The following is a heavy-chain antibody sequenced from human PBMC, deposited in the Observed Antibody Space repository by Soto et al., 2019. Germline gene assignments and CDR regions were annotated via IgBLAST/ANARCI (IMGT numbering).Heavy chain of an antibody. V-gene: IGHV4-59*01. CDR2: IYYSGST. Sequence: SETLSLTCTVSGGSISSYYWGWIRQPPGKGLEWIGYIYYSGSTHYNPSLKSRVTISVDTSKNQFSLKVSSVTAADTAVYYCVRAGGVVAARPPEDYWGQGTLVTVSS. CDR3: VRAGGVVAARPPEDY. CDR1: GGSISSYY. D-gene: IGHD6-6*01. J-gene: IGHJ4*02.